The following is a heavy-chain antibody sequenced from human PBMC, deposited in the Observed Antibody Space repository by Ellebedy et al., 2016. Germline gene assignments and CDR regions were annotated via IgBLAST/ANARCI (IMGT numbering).Heavy chain of an antibody. D-gene: IGHD6-19*01. J-gene: IGHJ6*02. Sequence: GGSLRLSCAASGFTFSSYALNWVRQAPGKGLEWLSGISGSGGSTYYADSVKGRFTISRDNSKNTLYLQMNSLRVEDTAVYFCAKYRGSGWGQGTTVTVSS. CDR2: ISGSGGST. CDR3: AKYRGSG. V-gene: IGHV3-23*01. CDR1: GFTFSSYA.